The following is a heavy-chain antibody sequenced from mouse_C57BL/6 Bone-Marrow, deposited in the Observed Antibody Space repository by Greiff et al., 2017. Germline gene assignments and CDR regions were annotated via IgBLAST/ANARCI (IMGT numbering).Heavy chain of an antibody. CDR2: INPSSGYT. V-gene: IGHV1-4*01. CDR3: AKFGPYLARSDYLYLDY. CDR1: GYTFTSYT. J-gene: IGHJ2*01. Sequence: VQLQQSGAELARPGASVKMSCKASGYTFTSYTMHWVKQRPGQGLEWIGYINPSSGYTKYNQKFKDKATLTADKSSSTAYMQLSSLTSEHTTGYYCAKFGPYLARSDYLYLDYWGQGTTLTVSS. D-gene: IGHD5-5*01.